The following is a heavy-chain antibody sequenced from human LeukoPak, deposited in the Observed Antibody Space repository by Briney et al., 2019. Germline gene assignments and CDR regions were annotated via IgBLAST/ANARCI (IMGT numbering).Heavy chain of an antibody. V-gene: IGHV3-9*01. J-gene: IGHJ4*02. CDR2: ISWNSGSI. D-gene: IGHD3-22*01. CDR1: GFTFDDYA. CDR3: AKGGQGDSSGYLDY. Sequence: GGSLRLSCAASGFTFDDYAMHWVRQAPGKGLEWVSGISWNSGSIGYADSVKGRLTISRDNAKNSLYLQMNSLRAEDTALYYCAKGGQGDSSGYLDYWGQGTLVTVSS.